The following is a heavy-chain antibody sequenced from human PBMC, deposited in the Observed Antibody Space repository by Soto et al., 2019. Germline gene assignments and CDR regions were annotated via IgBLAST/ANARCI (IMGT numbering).Heavy chain of an antibody. CDR2: IKSTAYGGTI. J-gene: IGHJ4*02. D-gene: IGHD3-3*01. CDR3: PSHDATEQNLQPC. V-gene: IGHV3-15*07. Sequence: EAQLVESGGGLVKPGGSLRLSCAASGFSFSVAWMNWVRQAPGKGLEWVGRIKSTAYGGTIDYTTPVKGRFTISRDDSTSTMYLQINSLEIEDTGLYYCPSHDATEQNLQPCWGQGTLVTVSS. CDR1: GFSFSVAW.